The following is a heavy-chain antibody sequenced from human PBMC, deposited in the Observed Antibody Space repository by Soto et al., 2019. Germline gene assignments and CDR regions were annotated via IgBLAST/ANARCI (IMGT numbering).Heavy chain of an antibody. D-gene: IGHD3-10*01. CDR1: GFTFDDYA. J-gene: IGHJ6*02. V-gene: IGHV3-9*01. CDR3: VKYIGEAYYYYGMDV. Sequence: EVQLVESGGDLVQPGRSLRLSCAASGFTFDDYAMHWVRQAPGKGLEWVSGISWNSDRIGYVGSVKGRFTISRDNAKNSLYLQMSSLRAEDTALYYCVKYIGEAYYYYGMDVWGQGTTVTVSS. CDR2: ISWNSDRI.